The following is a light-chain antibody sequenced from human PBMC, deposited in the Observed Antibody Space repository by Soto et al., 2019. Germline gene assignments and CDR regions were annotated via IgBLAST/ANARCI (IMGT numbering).Light chain of an antibody. CDR3: QQANSFPLT. Sequence: DTQMTQSPASVSASVGDRVTITCRASQYVSSWLAWYQQKPGKAPKRLIFDASNLASGVPSRFSGSGSGTHFTLTISSLQPEDVATYSCQQANSFPLTFGGGTKVEIK. CDR1: QYVSSW. V-gene: IGKV1-12*01. CDR2: DAS. J-gene: IGKJ4*01.